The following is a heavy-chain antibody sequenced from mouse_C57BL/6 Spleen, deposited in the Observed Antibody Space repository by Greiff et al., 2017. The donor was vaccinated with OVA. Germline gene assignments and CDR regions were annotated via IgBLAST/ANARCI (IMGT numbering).Heavy chain of an antibody. Sequence: VQLQQSGPELVKPGASVKISCKASGYTFTDYYMNWVKQSHGKSLEWIGDINPNNGGTSYNQKFKGKATLTVDKSSSTAYMELRSLTSEDSAVYYCARSLLNYFDYWGQGTTLTVSS. CDR1: GYTFTDYY. V-gene: IGHV1-26*01. CDR3: ARSLLNYFDY. CDR2: INPNNGGT. D-gene: IGHD2-12*01. J-gene: IGHJ2*01.